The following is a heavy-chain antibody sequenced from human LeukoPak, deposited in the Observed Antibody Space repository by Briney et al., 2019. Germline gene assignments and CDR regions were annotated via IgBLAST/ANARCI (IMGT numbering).Heavy chain of an antibody. V-gene: IGHV3-7*01. CDR1: GFTFSRYW. CDR2: IKQDGSEK. CDR3: ARGRSMDV. J-gene: IGHJ6*02. Sequence: GGSLRLSCTTSGFTFSRYWMSWVRQAPGKGLEWMANIKQDGSEKYYVDSVKGRFTISRDNAKNSVYVQMNSLRAEDTAVYYCARGRSMDVWGQGTTVTVSS.